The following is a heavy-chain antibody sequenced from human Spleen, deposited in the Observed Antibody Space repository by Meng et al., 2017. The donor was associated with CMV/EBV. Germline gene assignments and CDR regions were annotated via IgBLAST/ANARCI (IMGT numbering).Heavy chain of an antibody. CDR2: VNSYSGDT. CDR1: GYTFTAYC. J-gene: IGHJ4*02. D-gene: IGHD3-3*01. V-gene: IGHV1-2*02. CDR3: ARGSYILEWLPYFDY. Sequence: SGYTFTAYCLHWVRQAPGQGLEWMGWVNSYSGDTNYAQNFQGRVAMTWDTSISTAYMELTTLRSDDTAVYYCARGSYILEWLPYFDYWGQGALVTVSS.